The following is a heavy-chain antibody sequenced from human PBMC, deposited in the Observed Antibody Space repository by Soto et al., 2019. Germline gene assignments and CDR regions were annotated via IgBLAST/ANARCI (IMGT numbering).Heavy chain of an antibody. CDR2: ISFDGNNK. CDR1: GFTFNNYA. V-gene: IGHV3-30-3*01. J-gene: IGHJ6*03. Sequence: GGSLRLSCAAASGFTFNNYALHWVRQAPGKGLEWVAVISFDGNNKFYADSVKGRFTISRDNSKNTLFLQMNSLRAEDTAVYYCARDDVHCSGGRCYGVPMDVWGKGTTVTVSS. D-gene: IGHD2-15*01. CDR3: ARDDVHCSGGRCYGVPMDV.